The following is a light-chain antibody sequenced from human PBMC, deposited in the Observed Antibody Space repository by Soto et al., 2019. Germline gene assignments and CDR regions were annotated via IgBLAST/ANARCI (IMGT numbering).Light chain of an antibody. V-gene: IGKV3-20*01. J-gene: IGKJ1*01. Sequence: EIVMTQSPATLSVSPGERATLSCRASQSVSSSYLAWYQQKPGQAPRLLIDGASSRATGIPDRFTGSWSGTDVTLTISRLEPEDFAVYYCQQYGSSGTFGQGTKVDIK. CDR3: QQYGSSGT. CDR2: GAS. CDR1: QSVSSSY.